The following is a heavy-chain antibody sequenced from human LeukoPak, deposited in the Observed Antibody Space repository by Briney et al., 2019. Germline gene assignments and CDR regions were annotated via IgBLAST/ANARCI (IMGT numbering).Heavy chain of an antibody. CDR3: ARGTAVAGFIDY. Sequence: GGSLRLSCAASGFTFSSYSMNWVRQAPGKGLEWVSSISSSSSYIYYADSVKGRFTISRDNAKNSLYPQMNSLRAEDTAVYYCARGTAVAGFIDYWGQGTLVTVSS. CDR1: GFTFSSYS. D-gene: IGHD6-19*01. V-gene: IGHV3-21*01. CDR2: ISSSSSYI. J-gene: IGHJ4*02.